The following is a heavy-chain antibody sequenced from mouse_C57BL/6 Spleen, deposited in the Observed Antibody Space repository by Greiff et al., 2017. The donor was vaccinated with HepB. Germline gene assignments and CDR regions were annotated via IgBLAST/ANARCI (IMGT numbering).Heavy chain of an antibody. V-gene: IGHV14-4*01. CDR1: GFNIKDDY. CDR3: TYIYDGYSLFAY. J-gene: IGHJ3*01. D-gene: IGHD2-3*01. Sequence: EVQLQQSGAELVRPGASVKLSCTASGFNIKDDYMHWVKQRPEQGLEWIGWIDPENGDTESASKLQGKATITADTSSNTAYLQLSSLTSEDTAVYYCTYIYDGYSLFAYWGQGTLVTVSA. CDR2: IDPENGDT.